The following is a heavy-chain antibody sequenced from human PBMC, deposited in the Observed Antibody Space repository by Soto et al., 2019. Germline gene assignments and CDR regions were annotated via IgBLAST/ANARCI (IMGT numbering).Heavy chain of an antibody. CDR3: ARTWSTGWTDY. J-gene: IGHJ4*02. D-gene: IGHD6-19*01. CDR2: ISAYNGNT. CDR1: GYTFTSYV. V-gene: IGHV1-18*01. Sequence: QVQLVQSGAEVKKPGASVKVSCKASGYTFTSYVITWVRQAPGQGLEWMGWISAYNGNTSFAQKFQGRVTMTTDTSTSTAYMELRSLRSDDTAVYYCARTWSTGWTDYWGQGTLVSVSS.